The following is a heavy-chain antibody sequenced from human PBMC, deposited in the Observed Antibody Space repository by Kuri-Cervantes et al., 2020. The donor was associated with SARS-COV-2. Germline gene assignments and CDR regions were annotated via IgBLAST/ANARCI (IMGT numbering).Heavy chain of an antibody. D-gene: IGHD6-19*01. CDR3: ATRPAKEAVAGDTYGMDV. Sequence: ASVKVSCKVSGYTLTELSMHWVRQAPGKGLEWMGGFDPEDGETIHAQKFQGRVTMTEDTSTDTAYMELSSLRSEDTAVYYCATRPAKEAVAGDTYGMDVWGQGTTVTVSS. V-gene: IGHV1-24*01. CDR2: FDPEDGET. CDR1: GYTLTELS. J-gene: IGHJ6*02.